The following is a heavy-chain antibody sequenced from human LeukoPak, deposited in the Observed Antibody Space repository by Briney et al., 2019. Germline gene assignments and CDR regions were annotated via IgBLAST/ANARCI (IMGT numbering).Heavy chain of an antibody. CDR2: INHSGST. V-gene: IGHV4-34*01. CDR3: ARGDRPREIPPLIRKKNAFDI. CDR1: DGSFSSYY. D-gene: IGHD2-8*01. J-gene: IGHJ3*02. Sequence: SETLSLTCGVYDGSFSSYYWSWIRQPPGKGLEWIGEINHSGSTNYNPSLKSRLTISVDTSKNQFSLKLSSVTAADTAVYYCARGDRPREIPPLIRKKNAFDIWGRGTMVTVSS.